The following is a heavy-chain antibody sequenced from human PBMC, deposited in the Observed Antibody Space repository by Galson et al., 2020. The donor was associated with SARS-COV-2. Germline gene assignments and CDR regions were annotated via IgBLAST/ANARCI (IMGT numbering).Heavy chain of an antibody. V-gene: IGHV3-7*01. Sequence: GGSLRLSCAASGFTFSRYWMSWVRQAPGKGLEWVANIKQEGNERYYVDSVKGRFTISRDNANNLLYLQMYSLRAEDTAVYYCARDNDYGMDVWGQGTTVTVSS. CDR2: IKQEGNER. CDR1: GFTFSRYW. CDR3: ARDNDYGMDV. J-gene: IGHJ6*02.